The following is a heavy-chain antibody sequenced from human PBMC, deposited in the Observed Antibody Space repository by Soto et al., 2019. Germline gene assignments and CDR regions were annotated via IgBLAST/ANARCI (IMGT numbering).Heavy chain of an antibody. CDR1: GGSISSSSYY. J-gene: IGHJ5*02. CDR3: ATQRAYGDYDKYWFDP. D-gene: IGHD4-17*01. CDR2: IYYSGST. Sequence: PSETLSLTCTVSGGSISSSSYYWGWIRQPPGKGLEWIGSIYYSGSTYYNPSLKSRVTISVDTSKNQFSLKLSSVTATDTAVYYCATQRAYGDYDKYWFDPWGQGTLVTVSS. V-gene: IGHV4-39*01.